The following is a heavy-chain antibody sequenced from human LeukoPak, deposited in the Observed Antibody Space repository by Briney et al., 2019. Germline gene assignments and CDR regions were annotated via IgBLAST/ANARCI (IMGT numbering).Heavy chain of an antibody. J-gene: IGHJ4*02. Sequence: SETLSLTCTVSGGSISAISGGPYYWGWIRQPPGKGLEWIGSGHYSGNTYNPSLKSRVTISIDTSKNQFSLRVSPVTAADTAVYYCARHGHHGDHDCWGQGILVTVSS. CDR1: GGSISAISGGPYY. V-gene: IGHV4-39*01. D-gene: IGHD2-21*02. CDR3: ARHGHHGDHDC. CDR2: GHYSGNT.